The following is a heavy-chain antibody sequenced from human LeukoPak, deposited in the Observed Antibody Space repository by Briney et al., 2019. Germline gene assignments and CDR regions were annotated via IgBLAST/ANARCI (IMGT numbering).Heavy chain of an antibody. J-gene: IGHJ4*02. CDR3: ARRTSSGWTLDYFDY. V-gene: IGHV1-2*02. Sequence: GASVKVSCKASGYTFTGYYMHWVRQAPGQGLEWMGWINPNSGGTNYAQKFQGRVTMTRDTSISTAYMELSRLRSDDTAVYYCARRTSSGWTLDYFDYWGQGTLVTVSS. CDR1: GYTFTGYY. CDR2: INPNSGGT. D-gene: IGHD6-19*01.